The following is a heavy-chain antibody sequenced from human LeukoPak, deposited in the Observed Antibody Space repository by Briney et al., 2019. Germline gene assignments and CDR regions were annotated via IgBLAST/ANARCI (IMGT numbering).Heavy chain of an antibody. Sequence: GGSLRLSCAASGFTFSSYAMHWVRQAPGKGLEYVSAISSNGGSTYYANSVKGRFTISRDNAKNTLYLQMNSLRAEDTAVYYCARVAVAGRDYWGQGTLVTVSS. V-gene: IGHV3-64*01. CDR1: GFTFSSYA. CDR3: ARVAVAGRDY. D-gene: IGHD6-19*01. J-gene: IGHJ4*02. CDR2: ISSNGGST.